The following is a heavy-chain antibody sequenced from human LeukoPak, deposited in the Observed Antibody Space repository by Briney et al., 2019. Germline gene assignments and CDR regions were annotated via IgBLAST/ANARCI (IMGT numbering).Heavy chain of an antibody. CDR2: ISAHNGNT. CDR1: GYTFTSYG. J-gene: IGHJ4*02. Sequence: ASVKVSCKASGYTFTSYGISWVRQAPGQGLEWMGWISAHNGNTNYAQELQGRVTMTTDTSTSTAYMELRSLRSDDTAVYHCARDCRGSVCPFLHGYWGQGTLVTVSS. CDR3: ARDCRGSVCPFLHGY. D-gene: IGHD6-19*01. V-gene: IGHV1-18*01.